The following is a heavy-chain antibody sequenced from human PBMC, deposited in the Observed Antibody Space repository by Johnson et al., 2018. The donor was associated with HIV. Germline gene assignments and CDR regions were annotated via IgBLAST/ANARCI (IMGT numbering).Heavy chain of an antibody. CDR1: GFTFDDYA. CDR3: AKDLAIYDYVWEGVFDI. Sequence: VQLVESGGGLVQPGRSLRLSCAGSGFTFDDYAMHWVRQAPGKGLEWVSGISWNSANIYYADSVKGRFTISRDNARNSLYLQMNSLRAEDTALYYCAKDLAIYDYVWEGVFDIWGQGTMVTVSS. CDR2: ISWNSANI. D-gene: IGHD3-16*01. J-gene: IGHJ3*02. V-gene: IGHV3-9*01.